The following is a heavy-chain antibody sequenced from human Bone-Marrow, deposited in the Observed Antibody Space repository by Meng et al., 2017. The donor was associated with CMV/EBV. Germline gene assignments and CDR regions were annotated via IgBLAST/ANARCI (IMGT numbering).Heavy chain of an antibody. J-gene: IGHJ6*01. CDR2: ISRSSSTI. CDR1: GFTFSSYS. Sequence: GESLKISCAASGFTFSSYSMNWVRQAPGKGLEWVSYISRSSSTIYYADSVKGRFTISRDNAKNSLYLQMNSLRAEDTAVYYCARLARRGNRFLEWSGCRPIDVSSQGPPLTFSS. V-gene: IGHV3-48*04. D-gene: IGHD3-3*01. CDR3: ARLARRGNRFLEWSGCRPIDV.